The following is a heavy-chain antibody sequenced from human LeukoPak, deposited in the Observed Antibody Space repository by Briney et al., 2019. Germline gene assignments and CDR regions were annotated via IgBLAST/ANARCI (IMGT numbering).Heavy chain of an antibody. J-gene: IGHJ4*02. CDR1: GGSISSSSYY. D-gene: IGHD5-18*01. Sequence: SETLSLTCTVSGGSISSSSYYWGWIRQPPGKGLEWIGSIYYSGSTYYNPSLKSRVTISVDTSKNQFSLKLSSVTAADTAVYYCARGNHSYGWYYFDYWGQGTLVTVSS. CDR2: IYYSGST. V-gene: IGHV4-39*07. CDR3: ARGNHSYGWYYFDY.